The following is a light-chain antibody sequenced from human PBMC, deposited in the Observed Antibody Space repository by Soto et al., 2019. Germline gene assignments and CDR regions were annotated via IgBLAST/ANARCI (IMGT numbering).Light chain of an antibody. CDR2: DAS. CDR3: QQSFSSLLS. CDR1: QTISTY. J-gene: IGKJ4*01. Sequence: DIQLTQSPSSLSAPVGDRVTITCRASQTISTYVTWYQQKPVKAPKALISDASTLQSGVPSRFSGSGSGTDFTLIISSLQPEDIATYYCQQSFSSLLSFGGGTQVEIK. V-gene: IGKV1-39*01.